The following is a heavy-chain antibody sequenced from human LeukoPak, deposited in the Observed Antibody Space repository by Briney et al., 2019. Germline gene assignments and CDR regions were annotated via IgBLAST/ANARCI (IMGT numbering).Heavy chain of an antibody. V-gene: IGHV1-69*05. CDR2: IIPIFGTA. CDR3: ARIGRGLP. CDR1: GGTFSSYA. J-gene: IGHJ5*02. Sequence: ASMKVSCKASGGTFSSYAISWVRQAPGQGLEWMERIIPIFGTANYAQKFQGRVTITTDESTSTAYMELSSMRSEDTAVYYCARIGRGLPWGQGTLVTVSS. D-gene: IGHD3-10*01.